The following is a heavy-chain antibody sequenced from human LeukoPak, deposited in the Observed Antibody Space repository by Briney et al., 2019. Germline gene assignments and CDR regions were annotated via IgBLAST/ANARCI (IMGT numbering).Heavy chain of an antibody. V-gene: IGHV1-2*02. CDR3: ARDGENGYNWNDWGYYFDY. Sequence: GASVKVSCKDSGYTFTGYYMHWVRQAPGQGLEWMGWINPNSGGTNYAQKFQGRVTMTRDTSISTAYMELSRLRSDDTAVYYCARDGENGYNWNDWGYYFDYWGQGTLVTVSS. CDR1: GYTFTGYY. D-gene: IGHD1-1*01. CDR2: INPNSGGT. J-gene: IGHJ4*02.